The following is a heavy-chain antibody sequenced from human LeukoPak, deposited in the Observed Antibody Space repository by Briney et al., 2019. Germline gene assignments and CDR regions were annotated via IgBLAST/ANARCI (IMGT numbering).Heavy chain of an antibody. CDR3: AKRRTVDTAMVTHYYGMDV. V-gene: IGHV3-30*18. CDR2: ISYDGSDK. J-gene: IGHJ6*02. Sequence: PGGSLRLSCAASGFTFSSYEMNWVRQAPGKGLEWVAVISYDGSDKYYADSVKGRFTISRDNSKNTLYLQMNSLRAEDTAVYYCAKRRTVDTAMVTHYYGMDVWGQGTTVTVSS. D-gene: IGHD5-18*01. CDR1: GFTFSSYE.